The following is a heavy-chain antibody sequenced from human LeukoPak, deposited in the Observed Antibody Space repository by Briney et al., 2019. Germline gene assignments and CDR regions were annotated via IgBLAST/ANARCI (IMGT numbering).Heavy chain of an antibody. CDR2: IWYDGSNK. CDR3: ARWGLGGSGSYFHFDY. CDR1: GFTFSSYG. J-gene: IGHJ4*02. D-gene: IGHD3-10*01. Sequence: GGSLRLSCAASGFTFSSYGMHWVRQAPGKGLEWVAVIWYDGSNKYYADSVEGRFTISRDNSKNTLYLQMNSLRAEDTAVYYCARWGLGGSGSYFHFDYWGQGTLVTVSS. V-gene: IGHV3-33*01.